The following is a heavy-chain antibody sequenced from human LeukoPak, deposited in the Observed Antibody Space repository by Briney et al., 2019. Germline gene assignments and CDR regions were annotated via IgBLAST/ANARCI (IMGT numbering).Heavy chain of an antibody. V-gene: IGHV4-4*07. D-gene: IGHD3-9*01. Sequence: SETLSLTCTVSGGSISSYYWSWIRQPAGKGLEWIGRIYTSGSTNYNPSLKSRATMSVDTSKNQLSLKLSYVTAADTAVYYCARGTDLLTGYYYFDYWGQGTLVTVSS. J-gene: IGHJ4*02. CDR2: IYTSGST. CDR1: GGSISSYY. CDR3: ARGTDLLTGYYYFDY.